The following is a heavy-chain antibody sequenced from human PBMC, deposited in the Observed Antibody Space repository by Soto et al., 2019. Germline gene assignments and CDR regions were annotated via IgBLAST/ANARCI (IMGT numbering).Heavy chain of an antibody. CDR2: ITYSSTTI. V-gene: IGHV3-48*01. J-gene: IGHJ4*02. D-gene: IGHD3-22*01. Sequence: GGSLRLSCAASGFTFSNYNMNWVRQTPGKGLEWVSYITYSSTTISYADSVNGRFTISRDNAKNSLYLQMNSLRAEDTALYYCAREGSYDTMDYWGLGTLVTVSS. CDR1: GFTFSNYN. CDR3: AREGSYDTMDY.